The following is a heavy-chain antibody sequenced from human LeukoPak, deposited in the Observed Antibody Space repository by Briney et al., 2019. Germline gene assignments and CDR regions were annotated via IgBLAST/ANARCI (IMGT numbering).Heavy chain of an antibody. V-gene: IGHV4-59*01. D-gene: IGHD3-10*01. Sequence: PSETLSLTCTVSGGSISSYYWSWIRQPPGKGLECIGYIYYSGSTNYNPSLKSRVTISADTSKNQLSLKLSSVTAADTAVYYCARDPYYYGSGSYGSYAFDIWGQGTMVAVSS. J-gene: IGHJ3*02. CDR2: IYYSGST. CDR3: ARDPYYYGSGSYGSYAFDI. CDR1: GGSISSYY.